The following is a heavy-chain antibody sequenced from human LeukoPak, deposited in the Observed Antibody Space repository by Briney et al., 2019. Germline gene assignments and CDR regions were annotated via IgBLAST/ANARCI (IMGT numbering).Heavy chain of an antibody. CDR2: TSYDGSNK. J-gene: IGHJ5*02. D-gene: IGHD6-13*01. CDR3: AGGHSSSWYWFDP. V-gene: IGHV3-30-3*01. Sequence: PGRSLRLSCAASGFTFSSYAMHWVRQAPGKGLEWVAVTSYDGSNKYYADSVKGRFTISRENSKNTLYLQMNSLRAEDTAVYYCAGGHSSSWYWFDPWGQGTLVTVSS. CDR1: GFTFSSYA.